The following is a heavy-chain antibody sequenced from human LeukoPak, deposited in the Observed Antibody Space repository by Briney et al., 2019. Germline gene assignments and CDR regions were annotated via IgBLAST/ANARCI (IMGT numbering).Heavy chain of an antibody. Sequence: SETLSLTCTVSGDSISSYYWSWIRQPPGKGLEWIGYIYYSGSTNYNPSLKSRVTISVDTSKNQFSLKLSSVTAADTAVYYCARATVTMDISWFDPWGQGTLVTVSS. CDR1: GDSISSYY. CDR3: ARATVTMDISWFDP. J-gene: IGHJ5*02. V-gene: IGHV4-59*01. CDR2: IYYSGST. D-gene: IGHD4-11*01.